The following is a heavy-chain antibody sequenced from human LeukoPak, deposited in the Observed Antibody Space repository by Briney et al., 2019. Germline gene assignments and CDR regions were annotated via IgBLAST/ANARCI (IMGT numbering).Heavy chain of an antibody. CDR2: IYYSGSS. CDR3: ARVPRSYYYYYYMDV. CDR1: GGSISGYH. J-gene: IGHJ6*03. V-gene: IGHV4-59*01. Sequence: SETLSLTCNVSGGSISGYHWNWIRQPPGKGLEWLGYIYYSGSSNYNPSLKSRVTISADTSKNQFSLKLSSVTAADTAVYYCARVPRSYYYYYYMDVWGKGTTVTVSS.